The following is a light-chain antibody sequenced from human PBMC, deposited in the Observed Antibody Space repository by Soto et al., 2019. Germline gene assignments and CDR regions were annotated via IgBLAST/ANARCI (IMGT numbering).Light chain of an antibody. J-gene: IGKJ1*01. CDR2: GAS. CDR1: QSVSSN. CDR3: QQYINWPPWT. Sequence: EIVMTQSPATLSVSPGERATLSCRASQSVSSNLAWYQQKPGQAPRLLIYGASTRATAIPARFSGSGSGTEFTLTISSLQSEDFAVYYCQQYINWPPWTFGQGTKVEIK. V-gene: IGKV3-15*01.